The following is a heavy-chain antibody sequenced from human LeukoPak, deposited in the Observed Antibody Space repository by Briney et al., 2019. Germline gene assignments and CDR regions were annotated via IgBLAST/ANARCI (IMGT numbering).Heavy chain of an antibody. Sequence: GGSLRLSCAASGFTFSSYSMTWVRQAPGKGLEWVSSISSSSYIYYADSVKGRFTISRDNAKNSLYLQMNSLRAEDTAVYYCARDRLRDMIVVPRDYWGQGTLVTVSS. D-gene: IGHD3-22*01. CDR2: ISSSSYI. CDR1: GFTFSSYS. V-gene: IGHV3-21*01. CDR3: ARDRLRDMIVVPRDY. J-gene: IGHJ4*02.